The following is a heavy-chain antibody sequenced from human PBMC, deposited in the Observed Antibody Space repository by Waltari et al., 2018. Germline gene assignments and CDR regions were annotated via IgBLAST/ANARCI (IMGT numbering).Heavy chain of an antibody. CDR2: IKQDGREK. D-gene: IGHD3-16*01. V-gene: IGHV3-7*01. Sequence: EVHLVESGGAVVQPGGSMSRPCAASGLHFRSYWMSWVRQAPGKGLEWVANIKQDGREKNYVDPVKGRFTISRDNAKDSLDLQMSSLRVDDTAVYYCTREGAALDYFDFWGQGTLVTVSS. CDR1: GLHFRSYW. J-gene: IGHJ4*02. CDR3: TREGAALDYFDF.